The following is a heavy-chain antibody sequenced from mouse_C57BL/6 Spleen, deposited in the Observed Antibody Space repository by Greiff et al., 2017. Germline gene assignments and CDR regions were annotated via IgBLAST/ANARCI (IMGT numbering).Heavy chain of an antibody. Sequence: EVQGVESGGALVKPGGSLKLSCAASGFTFSSYGMSWVRQTPDKRLEWVATISSGGSYTYYPDSVKGRSTISRDNAKNTLYLQMSSLKSEDTAMYYCARHSPTTVVATDYFDYWGQGTTLTVSS. CDR3: ARHSPTTVVATDYFDY. J-gene: IGHJ2*01. CDR1: GFTFSSYG. D-gene: IGHD1-1*01. V-gene: IGHV5-6*01. CDR2: ISSGGSYT.